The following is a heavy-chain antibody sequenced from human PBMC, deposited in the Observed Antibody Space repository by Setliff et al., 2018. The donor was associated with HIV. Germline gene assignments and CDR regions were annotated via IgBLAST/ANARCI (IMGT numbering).Heavy chain of an antibody. Sequence: SVKVSCKASGDTFSRYAISWVRQAPGQGLEWMGGIIPILEEAKYAQKFQGTVTITADKSTSTVYMELSSLKSEDTAVYYCASAYDYYMDVWGKGTTVTVS. V-gene: IGHV1-69*10. CDR3: ASAYDYYMDV. CDR1: GDTFSRYA. J-gene: IGHJ6*03. CDR2: IIPILEEA.